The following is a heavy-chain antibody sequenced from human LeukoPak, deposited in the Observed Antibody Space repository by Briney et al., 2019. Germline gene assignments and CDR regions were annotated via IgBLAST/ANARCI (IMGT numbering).Heavy chain of an antibody. CDR3: ARDRSVAFDFWSGYYTNH. CDR1: GFTFSDYY. V-gene: IGHV3-11*01. D-gene: IGHD3-3*01. CDR2: ISSSGSTI. Sequence: GGSLRLSCAASGFTFSDYYMSWIRQAPGKGLGWVSYISSSGSTIYYADSVKGRFTISRDNAKNSLYLQMNSLRAEDTAVYYCARDRSVAFDFWSGYYTNHWGQGTLVTVSS. J-gene: IGHJ5*02.